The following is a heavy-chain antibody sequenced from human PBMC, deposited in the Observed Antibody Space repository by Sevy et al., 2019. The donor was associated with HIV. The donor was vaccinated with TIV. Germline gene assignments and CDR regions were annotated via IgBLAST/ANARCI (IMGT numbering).Heavy chain of an antibody. Sequence: GGSLRLSCAASGFTFSSYWMSWVRQAPGKGLEWVANIKQDGSEKYYVDSVKGRFTISRDNAMNSLYLQMNSLRAEDTAVYYCAREQSYAAFDIWGQGTMVTVSS. CDR2: IKQDGSEK. CDR1: GFTFSSYW. D-gene: IGHD2-2*01. CDR3: AREQSYAAFDI. J-gene: IGHJ3*02. V-gene: IGHV3-7*01.